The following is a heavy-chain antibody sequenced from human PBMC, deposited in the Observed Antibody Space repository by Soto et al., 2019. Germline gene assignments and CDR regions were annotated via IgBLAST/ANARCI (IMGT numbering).Heavy chain of an antibody. Sequence: QVQLVQSGAEVKKPGASVKVSCKASGYTFTSYGISWVRQAPGQGLEWMGLISAYNGNTNYAQKLQGRVTMTTDTATSPAYMELRSARADDTAVYDWVSGGFLCSGGSCLPSTYPAGFSGMDVWGEGTTVTVAS. D-gene: IGHD2-15*01. CDR1: GYTFTSYG. V-gene: IGHV1-18*01. CDR3: VSGGFLCSGGSCLPSTYPAGFSGMDV. J-gene: IGHJ6*04. CDR2: ISAYNGNT.